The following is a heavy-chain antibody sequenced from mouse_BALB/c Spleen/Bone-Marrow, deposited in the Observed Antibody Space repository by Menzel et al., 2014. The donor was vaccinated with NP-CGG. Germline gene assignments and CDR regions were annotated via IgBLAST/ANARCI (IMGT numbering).Heavy chain of an antibody. Sequence: QVQLQQSGAELVRPGASVKLSCKTSGYIFTSYWIHWVKQRSGQSLEWIARIYPGSGSTYYNEKFEGKATLTADKSSSTAYMQLSSLKSEDSAVYFCASGVTTGWFVYWGQGTLVTVSA. V-gene: IGHV1-76*01. CDR3: ASGVTTGWFVY. CDR2: IYPGSGST. D-gene: IGHD2-2*01. CDR1: GYIFTSYW. J-gene: IGHJ3*01.